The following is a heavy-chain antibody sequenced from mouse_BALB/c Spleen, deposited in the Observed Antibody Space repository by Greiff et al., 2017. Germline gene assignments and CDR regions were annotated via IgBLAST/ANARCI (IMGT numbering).Heavy chain of an antibody. V-gene: IGHV1S81*02. CDR1: GYTFTSYW. Sequence: QVQLKESGAELVKPGASVKLSCKASGYTFTSYWMHWVKQRPGQGLEWIGEINPSNGRTNYNEKFKSKATLTVDKSSSTAYMQLSSLTSEDSAVYYCARETGIYYGYDEGFAYWGQGTLVTVSA. CDR3: ARETGIYYGYDEGFAY. J-gene: IGHJ3*01. CDR2: INPSNGRT. D-gene: IGHD2-2*01.